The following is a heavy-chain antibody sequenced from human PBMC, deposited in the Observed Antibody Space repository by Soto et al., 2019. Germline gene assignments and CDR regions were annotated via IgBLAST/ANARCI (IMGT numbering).Heavy chain of an antibody. J-gene: IGHJ6*02. D-gene: IGHD3-9*01. CDR1: GFTFSSYD. CDR2: IGTAGDT. Sequence: EVQLVESGGGLVQPGGSLRLSCAASGFTFSSYDMHWVRQATGKGLEWVSAIGTAGDTYYPGSVKGRFTISRENAKNSLYLQMNSRRAGDTAVYYCARGMYYDILTGYYRGSTYDVWGQGTTVTVSS. V-gene: IGHV3-13*04. CDR3: ARGMYYDILTGYYRGSTYDV.